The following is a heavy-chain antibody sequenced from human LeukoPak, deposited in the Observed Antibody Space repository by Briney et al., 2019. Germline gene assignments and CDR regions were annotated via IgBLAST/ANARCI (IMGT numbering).Heavy chain of an antibody. Sequence: ASVKVSCKASGYTFTGYYMHWVRQAPGQGLEWMGWINPNSGGTNYAQKFQGRVTMTRDTSISTAYMELSRLRSDDTAVYYCATSKDIVVVPAAMTWFDPWGQGTLVTVPS. CDR2: INPNSGGT. CDR1: GYTFTGYY. V-gene: IGHV1-2*02. D-gene: IGHD2-2*01. J-gene: IGHJ5*02. CDR3: ATSKDIVVVPAAMTWFDP.